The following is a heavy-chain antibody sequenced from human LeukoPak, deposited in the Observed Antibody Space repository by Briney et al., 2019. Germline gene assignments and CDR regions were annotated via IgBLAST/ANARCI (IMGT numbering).Heavy chain of an antibody. CDR3: ARGHYDSSGYYYYYYYMDV. CDR2: IYTSGST. CDR1: GGSISSYY. Sequence: SETLSLTCTVSGGSISSYYWSWIRQPAGKGLEWIGRIYTSGSTNYNPSLKSRVTMSVDTSKNQFSLKLSSVTAADTAVYYCARGHYDSSGYYYYYYYMDVWGKGTTVTVSS. V-gene: IGHV4-4*07. D-gene: IGHD3-22*01. J-gene: IGHJ6*03.